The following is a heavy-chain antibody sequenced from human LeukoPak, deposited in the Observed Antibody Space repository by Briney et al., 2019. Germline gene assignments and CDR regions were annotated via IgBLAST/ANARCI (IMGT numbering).Heavy chain of an antibody. CDR1: GDSISSSGSY. J-gene: IGHJ4*02. CDR2: ISYSGST. Sequence: PSETLSLTCTVSGDSISSSGSYWGWTRQPPGKGLEWIGTISYSGSTYYNPPLKSRVTISVDTSKNQFSLKLNSVTAADTAVYYCARHFDLWGQGTLVTVSS. V-gene: IGHV4-39*01. CDR3: ARHFDL.